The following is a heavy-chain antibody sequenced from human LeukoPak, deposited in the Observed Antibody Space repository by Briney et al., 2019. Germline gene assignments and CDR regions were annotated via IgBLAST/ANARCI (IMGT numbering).Heavy chain of an antibody. Sequence: SGTLSLTCAVSGGSISSTNWWSWIRQHPGKGLEWIGYIYYSGSTYYNPSLKSRVTISVDTSKNQFSLKLSSVTAADTAVYYCARGQWLLPFDYWGQGTLVTVSS. V-gene: IGHV4-31*11. CDR3: ARGQWLLPFDY. J-gene: IGHJ4*02. CDR1: GGSISSTNW. CDR2: IYYSGST. D-gene: IGHD3-22*01.